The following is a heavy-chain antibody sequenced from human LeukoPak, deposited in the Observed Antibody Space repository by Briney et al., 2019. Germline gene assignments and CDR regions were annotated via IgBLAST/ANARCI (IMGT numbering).Heavy chain of an antibody. D-gene: IGHD3-3*01. CDR3: ARDGRLLEWFRSYGMDV. CDR2: INSDGSST. CDR1: GFTFSSYW. J-gene: IGHJ6*02. Sequence: GGSLRLSCAASGFTFSSYWMHWVRHAPGEGLVWVSRINSDGSSTSYADSVKGRFTISRDNSKNTLYLQMNSLRAEDTAGDYCARDGRLLEWFRSYGMDVWGQGTTVTVSS. V-gene: IGHV3-74*01.